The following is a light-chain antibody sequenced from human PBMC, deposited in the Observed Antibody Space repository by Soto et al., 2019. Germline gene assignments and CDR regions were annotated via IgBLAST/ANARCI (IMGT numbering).Light chain of an antibody. CDR3: QQYTGPPPT. Sequence: EVLLTQSPSSLSSSVGERATLSCRTSQTVSSSYLAWCQQRPGQAPRLLIYGASTRAAGIPDRFSGSGSGTVFTLTITRLEPEDSAAYFCQQYTGPPPTFGQGTRLEIK. J-gene: IGKJ5*01. CDR2: GAS. V-gene: IGKV3-20*01. CDR1: QTVSSSY.